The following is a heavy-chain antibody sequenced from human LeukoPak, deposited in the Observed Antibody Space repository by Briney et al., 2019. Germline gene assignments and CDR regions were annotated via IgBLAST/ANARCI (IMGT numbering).Heavy chain of an antibody. D-gene: IGHD6-13*01. CDR3: ACISIAAAGTDAFDI. CDR1: GFTFSSYA. J-gene: IGHJ3*02. Sequence: GGSLRLSCAASGFTFSSYAMHWVRQAPGKGLEWVAVISYDGSNKYYADSVKGRFTISRDNSKNTLYLQMNSLRAEDTAVYYCACISIAAAGTDAFDIWGQGTMVTVSS. V-gene: IGHV3-30-3*01. CDR2: ISYDGSNK.